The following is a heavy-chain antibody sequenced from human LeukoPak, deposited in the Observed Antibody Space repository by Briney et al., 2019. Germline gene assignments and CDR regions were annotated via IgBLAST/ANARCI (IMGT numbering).Heavy chain of an antibody. V-gene: IGHV1-24*01. CDR1: VYTLTELS. Sequence: ASVKVSCKVSVYTLTELSMHWVRQAPGKGVEWMGGVDPEDGETIYAQKFQGRVTMTEDTSTDTAYMELSSLRSEDTAVYYCATEGGYSGSYSFVYWGQGTLVTVSS. D-gene: IGHD1-26*01. CDR3: ATEGGYSGSYSFVY. J-gene: IGHJ4*02. CDR2: VDPEDGET.